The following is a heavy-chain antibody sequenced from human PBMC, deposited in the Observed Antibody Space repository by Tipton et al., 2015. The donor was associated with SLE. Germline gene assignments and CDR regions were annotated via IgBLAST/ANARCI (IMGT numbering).Heavy chain of an antibody. CDR3: ERDSLAATYFDY. D-gene: IGHD2-15*01. CDR1: GGSFSSYY. V-gene: IGHV4-59*01. Sequence: TLSLTCAVYGGSFSSYYWIWVRQPPGKGLEWIGYIYYSGSTNYNPSLKSRVTISVDTSKNQFSLKLSSVTAADTAVYYCERDSLAATYFDYWGQGTLVTVSS. J-gene: IGHJ4*02. CDR2: IYYSGST.